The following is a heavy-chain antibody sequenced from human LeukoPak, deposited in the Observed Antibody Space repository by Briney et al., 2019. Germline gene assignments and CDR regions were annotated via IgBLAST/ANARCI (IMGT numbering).Heavy chain of an antibody. CDR2: IYYSGST. Sequence: KPSETLSLTCTVSGGSISSGGYYWSWIRQHPGKGLEWIGYIYYSGSTYYNPSLKSRVTISVDTSKNQFSLKLSSVTAADTAVYYCARDQGYYYDSSGYYYGYWGQGTLVTVSS. CDR1: GGSISSGGYY. V-gene: IGHV4-31*03. CDR3: ARDQGYYYDSSGYYYGY. J-gene: IGHJ4*02. D-gene: IGHD3-22*01.